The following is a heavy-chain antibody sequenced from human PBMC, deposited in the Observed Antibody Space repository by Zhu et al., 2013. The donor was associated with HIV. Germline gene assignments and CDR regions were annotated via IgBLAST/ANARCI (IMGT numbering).Heavy chain of an antibody. J-gene: IGHJ6*03. CDR2: INSNSGGT. D-gene: IGHD3-10*01. Sequence: KKPGASVKVSCKASGYTFTGYYIHWVRQAPGQGLEWMGWINSNSGGTNYAQRFQGRVTMTRDTSISTAYMELSRLRSDDTAVYYCARVRGEGDGAYYYHYMDVWGKGTTVTVSS. V-gene: IGHV1-2*02. CDR1: GYTFTGYY. CDR3: ARVRGEGDGAYYYHYMDV.